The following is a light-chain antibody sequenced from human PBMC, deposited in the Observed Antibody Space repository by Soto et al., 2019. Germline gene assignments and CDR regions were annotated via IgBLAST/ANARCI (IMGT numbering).Light chain of an antibody. CDR2: AAS. J-gene: IGKJ2*01. V-gene: IGKV1-39*01. CDR3: QQCYRSPPT. Sequence: DVQMTQSPSPLSASVGDRVTITCRASQSISNYLNWYQQRPGKAPQLLIYAASSLQSGVPSRFSGSGSGTDFALTISSLQPEDIATYYCQQCYRSPPTFGQGTKLEIK. CDR1: QSISNY.